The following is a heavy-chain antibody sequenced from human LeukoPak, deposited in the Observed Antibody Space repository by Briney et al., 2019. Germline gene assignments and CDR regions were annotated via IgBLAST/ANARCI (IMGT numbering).Heavy chain of an antibody. CDR3: AKQGKSKNYDWFDP. D-gene: IGHD1-7*01. V-gene: IGHV3-23*01. CDR1: GFTFSNYA. J-gene: IGHJ5*02. CDR2: ISGSGGST. Sequence: PGGSLRLSCLASGFTFSNYAMSWVRQAPGKGLEWVSAISGSGGSTYYADSVRGRFTISRDNSKNTLYLQMNSLRAEDTAVYYCAKQGKSKNYDWFDPWGQGTLVTVSS.